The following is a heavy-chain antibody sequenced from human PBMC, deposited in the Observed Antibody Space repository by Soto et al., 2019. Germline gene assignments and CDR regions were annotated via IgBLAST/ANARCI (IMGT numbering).Heavy chain of an antibody. Sequence: ASVKVSCKASGYTFTGYYMHWVRQAPGQGLEWMGWINPNSGGTNYAQKFQGWVTMTRDTSISTAYMELSRLRSDDTAVYYCARDFVGYSSSSSPSHQAIKNYYYYYGMDVWGQGTKVTVSS. CDR2: INPNSGGT. CDR3: ARDFVGYSSSSSPSHQAIKNYYYYYGMDV. D-gene: IGHD6-6*01. V-gene: IGHV1-2*04. CDR1: GYTFTGYY. J-gene: IGHJ6*02.